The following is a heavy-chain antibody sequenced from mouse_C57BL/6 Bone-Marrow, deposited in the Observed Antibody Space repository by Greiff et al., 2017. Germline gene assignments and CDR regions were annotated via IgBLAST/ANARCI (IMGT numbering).Heavy chain of an antibody. J-gene: IGHJ1*03. CDR3: ARWYDGSSYVWYFDV. Sequence: QVQLQQSDAGLLQPGASVKISCKVSGYTFTDHTIHWMKQRPEQGLEWIGYIYPRDGSTKYNEQFKGKATLTADKSSSTAYMQLNSLTSEAAAVYFCARWYDGSSYVWYFDVWGTGNTVTVSS. D-gene: IGHD1-1*01. CDR2: IYPRDGST. V-gene: IGHV1-78*01. CDR1: GYTFTDHT.